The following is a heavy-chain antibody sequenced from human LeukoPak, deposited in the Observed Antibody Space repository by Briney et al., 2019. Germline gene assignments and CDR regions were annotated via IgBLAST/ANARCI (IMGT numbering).Heavy chain of an antibody. CDR2: ISYDGSNK. CDR3: ARGGSYWDIDY. J-gene: IGHJ4*02. CDR1: GFTFSSYA. D-gene: IGHD1-26*01. Sequence: GGSLRLSCAASGFTFSSYAMPWVRQAPGKGLEWVAVISYDGSNKYYADSVKGRFTISRDNSKNTLYLQMNSLRAEDTAVYYCARGGSYWDIDYWGQGTLVTVPS. V-gene: IGHV3-30-3*01.